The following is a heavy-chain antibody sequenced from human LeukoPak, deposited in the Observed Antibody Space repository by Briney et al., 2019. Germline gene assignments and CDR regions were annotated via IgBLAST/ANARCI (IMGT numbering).Heavy chain of an antibody. D-gene: IGHD3-10*01. CDR3: AREGHGGSGSVPYYFDY. V-gene: IGHV3-21*01. Sequence: GGSLRLSCAASGFTFSSYSMNWVRQAPGKWLEWVSSISSSSSYIYYADSVKGRFTISRDNAKNSLYLQMNSLRAEDTAVYYCAREGHGGSGSVPYYFDYWGQGTLVTVSS. CDR1: GFTFSSYS. CDR2: ISSSSSYI. J-gene: IGHJ4*02.